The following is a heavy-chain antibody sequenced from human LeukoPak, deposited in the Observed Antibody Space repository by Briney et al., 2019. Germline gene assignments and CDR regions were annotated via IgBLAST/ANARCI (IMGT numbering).Heavy chain of an antibody. J-gene: IGHJ6*03. D-gene: IGHD6-19*01. V-gene: IGHV3-33*06. Sequence: GGSLRLSCAASGFTFSSYGMHWVRQAPGKGLEWVAVIWCDGSNKYYADSVKGRFTISRDNSNNPLYLQMHSLRAEDTAVYYCAKESPYRRGWTPVYYYYMDVWGKGTTVTVSS. CDR1: GFTFSSYG. CDR3: AKESPYRRGWTPVYYYYMDV. CDR2: IWCDGSNK.